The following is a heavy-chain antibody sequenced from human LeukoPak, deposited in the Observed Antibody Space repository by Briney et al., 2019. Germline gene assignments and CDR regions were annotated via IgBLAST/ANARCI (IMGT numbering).Heavy chain of an antibody. CDR3: ARGEYDGAFDT. CDR1: GFTFRNYA. Sequence: GASLTLSCAASGFTFRNYAMSWVRQAPGKGLEWVSAITGSGGTTWYADSVKGHFTISRDNSKNTLYLQMNSLGAEDTAVYYCARGEYDGAFDTWGQGTMVTVSS. J-gene: IGHJ3*02. V-gene: IGHV3-23*01. CDR2: ITGSGGTT. D-gene: IGHD3-3*01.